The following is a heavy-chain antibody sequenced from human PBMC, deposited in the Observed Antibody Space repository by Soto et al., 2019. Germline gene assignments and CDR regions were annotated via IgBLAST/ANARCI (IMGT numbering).Heavy chain of an antibody. CDR1: GFTFNSLS. D-gene: IGHD2-21*02. Sequence: QVQLVKSGGGMVQPGTSLRLSCAASGFTFNSLSLQWVRQRPDKGLEWVAVISHDGRVTFYADFVKGRFTVSRDNSKNTIYLQVNSLRAEDTAVYYCAREPYGDSQYFDYGGQGTLVTVSS. V-gene: IGHV3-30*04. J-gene: IGHJ4*02. CDR3: AREPYGDSQYFDY. CDR2: ISHDGRVT.